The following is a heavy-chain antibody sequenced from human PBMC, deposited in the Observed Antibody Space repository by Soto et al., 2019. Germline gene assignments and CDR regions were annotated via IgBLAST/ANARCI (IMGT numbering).Heavy chain of an antibody. V-gene: IGHV4-30-4*01. CDR1: GGSISSGDYY. Sequence: QVQLQESGPGLVKPSQTLSLTCTVSGGSISSGDYYWSWIRQPPGKGLEWIGYIYYSGSTYYNPSTKSXXTXSXXTSKNQFSLKLSSVTAADTAVYYCASDSSGSHFDYWGQGTLVTVSS. CDR2: IYYSGST. D-gene: IGHD3-22*01. CDR3: ASDSSGSHFDY. J-gene: IGHJ4*02.